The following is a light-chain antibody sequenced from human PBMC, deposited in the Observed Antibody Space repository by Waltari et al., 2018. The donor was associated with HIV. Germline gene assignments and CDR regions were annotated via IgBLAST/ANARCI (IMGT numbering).Light chain of an antibody. CDR1: LSILYNKKNY. CDR3: QQYFGTPPA. J-gene: IGKJ1*01. CDR2: GAS. V-gene: IGKV4-1*01. Sequence: DIVMTQSPDSLAVSLGERATINCKSSLSILYNKKNYLAWYQHTPGQPPKLLIYGASTRDSGVPDRFSGSGSGTDFTLTINSLQAEDVAVYFCQQYFGTPPAFGQGTKVEVK.